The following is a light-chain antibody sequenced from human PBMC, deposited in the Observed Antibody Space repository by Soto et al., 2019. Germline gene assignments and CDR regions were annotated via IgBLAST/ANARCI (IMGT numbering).Light chain of an antibody. CDR1: SSDVGSYHL. V-gene: IGLV2-23*01. CDR2: EDA. Sequence: QSALTQPASVSGSPGQSITISCTGTSSDVGSYHLVSWYQYQPGKAPKLITYEDAKLPSGVSNRFSGSKSGYTASLTISGLQAEDEADFYCCSYAGGRTYVFGTGTKLTVL. J-gene: IGLJ1*01. CDR3: CSYAGGRTYV.